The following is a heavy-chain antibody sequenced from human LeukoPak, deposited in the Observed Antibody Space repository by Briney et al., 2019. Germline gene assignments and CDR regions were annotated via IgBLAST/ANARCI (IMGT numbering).Heavy chain of an antibody. Sequence: GGSLRLSCAASGFTVSSNYMSWVRQAPGKGLEWVSVISNVGGSKHYADSVKGRFTISRDNSKNTLLLQMNSLRPEDTAVYYCARDLSTGPADYCFDSWGQGTLVTVSS. V-gene: IGHV3-53*05. D-gene: IGHD2-2*01. CDR2: ISNVGGSK. CDR3: ARDLSTGPADYCFDS. CDR1: GFTVSSNY. J-gene: IGHJ4*02.